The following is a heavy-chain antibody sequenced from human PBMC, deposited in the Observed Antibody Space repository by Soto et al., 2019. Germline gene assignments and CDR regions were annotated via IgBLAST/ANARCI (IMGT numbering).Heavy chain of an antibody. D-gene: IGHD6-6*01. CDR3: ARHRTGSSSSAPLWSPKN. Sequence: EASVKVSRTASWGTFSSCAISWVRQPPEQGLEWMGVIIPIFGTANYAQKFQGRVTITADESTSTAYMELSSLRSEDTAVHYCARHRTGSSSSAPLWSPKNWRQGTLVTVSS. J-gene: IGHJ4*02. CDR2: IIPIFGTA. CDR1: WGTFSSCA. V-gene: IGHV1-69*13.